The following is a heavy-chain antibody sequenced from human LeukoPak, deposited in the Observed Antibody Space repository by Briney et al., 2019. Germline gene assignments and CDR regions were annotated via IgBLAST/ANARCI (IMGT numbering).Heavy chain of an antibody. V-gene: IGHV3-7*01. CDR3: ARKVGRNFDY. J-gene: IGHJ4*02. CDR1: GFTFSRYW. Sequence: GGSLRLSCAASGFTFSRYWMSWVRQAPGKGLEWVANIKQDGSEKYYVDSVKGRFTISRDNAKNSLYLQMNSLRAEDTAVYYCARKVGRNFDYWGQGTLVTVSS. D-gene: IGHD2-2*01. CDR2: IKQDGSEK.